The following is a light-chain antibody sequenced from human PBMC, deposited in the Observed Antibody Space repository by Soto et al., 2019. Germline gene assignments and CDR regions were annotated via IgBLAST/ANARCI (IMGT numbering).Light chain of an antibody. Sequence: QSALTQPASVSGSPGQSITISCTGTSSDVGGYHYVSWYQQHPGKAPKLMIYDVSNRPSGVSNRFSGSKSGNTASLTISWLQAEDEADYYCSSYTSSSTLDYVFGTGTKLTVL. CDR1: SSDVGGYHY. V-gene: IGLV2-14*01. CDR3: SSYTSSSTLDYV. CDR2: DVS. J-gene: IGLJ1*01.